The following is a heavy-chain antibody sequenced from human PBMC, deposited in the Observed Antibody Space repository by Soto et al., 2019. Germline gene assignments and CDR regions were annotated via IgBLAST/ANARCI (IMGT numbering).Heavy chain of an antibody. D-gene: IGHD3-10*01. CDR1: GFTFSSHW. CDR2: INAGGNST. V-gene: IGHV3-74*01. CDR3: ARAGGADF. J-gene: IGHJ4*02. Sequence: GGSLRLSCAASGFTFSSHWMHWVRQAAGKGLAWVSRINAGGNSTSYADSVKGRFTISRDNAKNTVYLQMNSLRAEDTAVYYCARAGGADFWGQGTVVTRLL.